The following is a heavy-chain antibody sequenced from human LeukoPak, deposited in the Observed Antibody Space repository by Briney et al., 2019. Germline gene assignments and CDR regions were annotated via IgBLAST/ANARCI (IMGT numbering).Heavy chain of an antibody. CDR1: GGSISSYY. Sequence: SETLSLTCTVSGGSISSYYWSWIRQPRGKGLEWIGYIYYSGSTNYNPSLKSRVTISVDTSKNQFSLKLSSVTAADTAVYYCARVVRDGYNYYFDYWGQGTLVTVSS. J-gene: IGHJ4*02. CDR3: ARVVRDGYNYYFDY. V-gene: IGHV4-59*01. D-gene: IGHD5-24*01. CDR2: IYYSGST.